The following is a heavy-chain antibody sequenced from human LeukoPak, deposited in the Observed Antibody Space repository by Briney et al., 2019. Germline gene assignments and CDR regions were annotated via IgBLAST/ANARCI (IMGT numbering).Heavy chain of an antibody. CDR2: IYYSGST. Sequence: SDTLSLTCTVSGGSLSSYYWSWLRQPPRKGLEWIGYIYYSGSTNYNPSLKSRVTISVDTSKNQFSLKLSSVTAADTAVYYCARGLRFLEWLPLDYWGQGTLVTVSS. CDR1: GGSLSSYY. V-gene: IGHV4-59*07. CDR3: ARGLRFLEWLPLDY. J-gene: IGHJ4*02. D-gene: IGHD3-3*01.